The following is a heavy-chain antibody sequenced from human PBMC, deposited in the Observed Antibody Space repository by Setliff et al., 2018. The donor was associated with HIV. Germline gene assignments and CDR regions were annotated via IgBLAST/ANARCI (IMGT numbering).Heavy chain of an antibody. CDR1: GGSISSNSYY. V-gene: IGHV4-61*09. D-gene: IGHD4-17*01. Sequence: SETLSLTCTVSGGSISSNSYYWSRIRQPAGKGLEWIGHIYITGNTNYNPSLKSRVTVSLDTSKNQFSLKLRYVTAADTAVYYCARGKDYGGTIDYWGQGTQVTVS. CDR3: ARGKDYGGTIDY. J-gene: IGHJ4*02. CDR2: IYITGNT.